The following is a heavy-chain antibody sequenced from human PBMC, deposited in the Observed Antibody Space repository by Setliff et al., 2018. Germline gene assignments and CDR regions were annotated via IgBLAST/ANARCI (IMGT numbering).Heavy chain of an antibody. CDR3: AKEPSSCSAPRPSLCGYFDS. D-gene: IGHD2-21*01. CDR2: IYSGSSDA. V-gene: IGHV3-23*03. J-gene: IGHJ4*01. Sequence: PAESLRLSCVPSGITFINAAMAWVRQAPGKGPEWISFIYSGSSDAVFADSVKGRFTISRDNSRNPLLLQMNSLRAEDTAVYYCAKEPSSCSAPRPSLCGYFDSWSQGTLVTVSS. CDR1: GITFINAA.